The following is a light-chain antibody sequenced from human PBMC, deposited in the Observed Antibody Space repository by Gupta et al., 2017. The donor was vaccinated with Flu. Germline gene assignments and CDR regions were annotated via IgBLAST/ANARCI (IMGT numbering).Light chain of an antibody. CDR2: DTS. CDR1: QSVSSY. CDR3: QHRTNCHPSIT. V-gene: IGKV3-11*01. J-gene: IGKJ4*01. Sequence: EIVLTQSPATLSLSPGERATLSCRASQSVSSYLAWYQQKPGQAPRLLIYDTSTRAKGIPANFSGSGVGSDDTLTIISREPEDFEVYYCQHRTNCHPSITFGRGTKVDIK.